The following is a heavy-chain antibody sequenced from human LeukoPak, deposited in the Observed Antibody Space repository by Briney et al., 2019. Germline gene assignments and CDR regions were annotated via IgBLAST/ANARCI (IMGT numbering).Heavy chain of an antibody. D-gene: IGHD2-15*01. V-gene: IGHV3-21*05. CDR1: GLLFSSHG. CDR3: ARGGVGCSGGSCYGGGVVVYYYGMDV. Sequence: PGGSLRLSCAASSGLLFSSHGMHWVRQAPGKGLEWVSYISSSSSYTNYADSVKGRFTISRDNAKNSLYLQMNSLRAEDTAVYYCARGGVGCSGGSCYGGGVVVYYYGMDVWGQGTTVTVSS. CDR2: ISSSSSYT. J-gene: IGHJ6*02.